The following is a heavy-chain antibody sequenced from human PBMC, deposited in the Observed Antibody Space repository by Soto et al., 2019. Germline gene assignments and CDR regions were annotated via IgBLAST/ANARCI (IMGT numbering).Heavy chain of an antibody. CDR2: IYWDDDK. Sequence: QITLKESGPTLVKPTQTLTLTCTFSGFSLSTSGVGVGWIRQPPGKPLEGLALIYWDDDKRYSPSLKSRLTITTDTSKNQVVLTMTNMDPVDTATYYCAHVYGGYDNFDYWGQGTLVTVSS. V-gene: IGHV2-5*02. D-gene: IGHD5-12*01. CDR1: GFSLSTSGVG. J-gene: IGHJ4*02. CDR3: AHVYGGYDNFDY.